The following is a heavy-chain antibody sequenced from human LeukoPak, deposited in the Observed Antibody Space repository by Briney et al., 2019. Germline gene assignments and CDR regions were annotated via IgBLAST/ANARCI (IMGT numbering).Heavy chain of an antibody. D-gene: IGHD3-22*01. J-gene: IGHJ3*02. CDR1: GGSINNYY. CDR2: IYSSGST. CDR3: ARVPRLGYYYDSSGAFDI. V-gene: IGHV4-4*07. Sequence: SETLSLTCTVSGGSINNYYWSWIRQPAGKGPELIGHIYSSGSTNYNPSLKSRVTMSVDTSKNQFSLKLSSVTAADTAVYYCARVPRLGYYYDSSGAFDIWGQGTMVTVSS.